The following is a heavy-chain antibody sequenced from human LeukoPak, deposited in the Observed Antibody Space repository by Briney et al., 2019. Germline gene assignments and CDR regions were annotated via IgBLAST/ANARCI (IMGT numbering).Heavy chain of an antibody. V-gene: IGHV3-21*04. Sequence: GGSLRLSCAASGFTFSSYSMNWVRQAPGKGLEWVSSISSSSSYIYYADSVKGRFTISRDNAKNSLYLQMNSLRAEDTAVYYCARDLPLEGGGTTTEFDPWGQGTLVTVSS. CDR1: GFTFSSYS. CDR2: ISSSSSYI. D-gene: IGHD1-1*01. CDR3: ARDLPLEGGGTTTEFDP. J-gene: IGHJ5*02.